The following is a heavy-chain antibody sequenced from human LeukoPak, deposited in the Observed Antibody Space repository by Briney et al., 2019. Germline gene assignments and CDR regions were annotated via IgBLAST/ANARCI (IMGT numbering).Heavy chain of an antibody. CDR3: AKGNCGGDCYSQSHYYYYYMDV. CDR1: GFTFSSYG. V-gene: IGHV3-33*06. D-gene: IGHD2-21*02. CDR2: IWYDGSNK. J-gene: IGHJ6*03. Sequence: GRSLRLSCAASGFTFSSYGMHWVRQAPGKGLGWVADIWYDGSNKYYADSVKGRFTISRDNSKNTLYLQMNSLRAEDTAVYYCAKGNCGGDCYSQSHYYYYYMDVWGKGTTVTVSS.